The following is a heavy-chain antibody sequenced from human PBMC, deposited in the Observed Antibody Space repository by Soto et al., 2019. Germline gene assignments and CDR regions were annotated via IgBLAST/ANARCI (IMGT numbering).Heavy chain of an antibody. D-gene: IGHD3-16*02. V-gene: IGHV1-3*01. CDR3: AGTGITFGGVIVTPYYGMDV. J-gene: IGHJ6*02. CDR2: INAGNGNT. CDR1: GYTFTSYA. Sequence: ASVKVSCKASGYTFTSYAMHWVRQAPGQRLEWMGWINAGNGNTKYSQKFQGRVTITRDTSASTAYMELSSLRSEDTAVYYCAGTGITFGGVIVTPYYGMDVWGQGTTVTVSS.